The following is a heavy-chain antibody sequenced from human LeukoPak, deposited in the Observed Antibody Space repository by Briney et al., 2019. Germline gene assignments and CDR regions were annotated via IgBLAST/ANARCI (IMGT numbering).Heavy chain of an antibody. CDR2: TYYRSKWYN. Sequence: SQTLSLTCAISGDSVSSNSVAWTWLRQSPSRGLEWLGRTYYRSKWYNEYAVSVKGRITINPDTSKNQFSLQLSSVTPEDTAVYYCARGGYGYGKGNEYWGQGTLVTVSS. V-gene: IGHV6-1*01. CDR1: GDSVSSNSVA. CDR3: ARGGYGYGKGNEY. J-gene: IGHJ4*02. D-gene: IGHD5-18*01.